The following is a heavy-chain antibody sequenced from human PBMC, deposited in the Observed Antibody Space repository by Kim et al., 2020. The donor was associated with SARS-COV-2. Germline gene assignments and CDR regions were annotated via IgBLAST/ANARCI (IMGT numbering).Heavy chain of an antibody. CDR2: INPNSGGT. V-gene: IGHV1-2*05. D-gene: IGHD6-6*01. CDR1: GYTFTGYY. CDR3: AQTIAARGAFDI. Sequence: ASVKVSCKASGYTFTGYYMHWVRQAPGQGLEWMGRINPNSGGTNYAQKFQGRVTMTRDTSISTAYMELSRLRSDDTVVYYCAQTIAARGAFDIWGQGTMVTVSS. J-gene: IGHJ3*02.